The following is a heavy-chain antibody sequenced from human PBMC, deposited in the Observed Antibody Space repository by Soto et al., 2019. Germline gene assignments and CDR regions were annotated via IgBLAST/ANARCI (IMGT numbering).Heavy chain of an antibody. D-gene: IGHD3-16*01. CDR1: GFTFKSYA. CDR3: ARAHYLWDSDYYYMDV. CDR2: MWFDGSNE. Sequence: GGSLRLSCAASGFTFKSYAMNWVRQAPGKGLEWVAVMWFDGSNENYADSVKGRFTISRDNSKNTLYLQMTSLRAEDTALYYCARAHYLWDSDYYYMDVWGKGTTVTVSS. V-gene: IGHV3-33*01. J-gene: IGHJ6*03.